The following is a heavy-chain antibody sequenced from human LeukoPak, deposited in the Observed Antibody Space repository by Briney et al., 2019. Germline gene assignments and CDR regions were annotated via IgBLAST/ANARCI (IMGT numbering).Heavy chain of an antibody. D-gene: IGHD3-16*01. Sequence: SETLSLTCTVSGGSISSYYWSWIRQPPGKGLEWIGYIYYSGSTNYNPSLKSRVTISVDTSKNQFSLKLSSMTAADTAVYYCASNPFRKMATGSYADYWGQGTLVTVSS. CDR3: ASNPFRKMATGSYADY. CDR2: IYYSGST. CDR1: GGSISSYY. V-gene: IGHV4-59*08. J-gene: IGHJ4*02.